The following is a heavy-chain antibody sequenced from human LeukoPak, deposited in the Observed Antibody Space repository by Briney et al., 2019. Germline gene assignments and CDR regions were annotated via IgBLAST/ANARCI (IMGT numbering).Heavy chain of an antibody. CDR3: ARDRSTTVTPGGY. J-gene: IGHJ4*02. V-gene: IGHV3-21*01. Sequence: GGSLRLSCAASGFTFSSYSMNWVRQAPGKGLEWVSSISSSSSYIYYADSVKGRFTISRDNAKNSLYLQMNSLRAEDTAAYYCARDRSTTVTPGGYWGQGTLVTVSS. D-gene: IGHD4-17*01. CDR2: ISSSSSYI. CDR1: GFTFSSYS.